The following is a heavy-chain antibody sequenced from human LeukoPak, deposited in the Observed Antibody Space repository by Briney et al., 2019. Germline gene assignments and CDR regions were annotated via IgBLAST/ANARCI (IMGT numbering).Heavy chain of an antibody. CDR2: IIPIFGTA. V-gene: IGHV1-69*06. D-gene: IGHD6-19*01. Sequence: SVKVSCKPSGGTFSSYAISWVRQAPGQGLEWMGGIIPIFGTANYAQKFQGRVTITADKSTSTAYMELSSLRSEGTAVYYCARDNGRHSSGWYSYWGQGTLVTVSS. CDR3: ARDNGRHSSGWYSY. J-gene: IGHJ4*02. CDR1: GGTFSSYA.